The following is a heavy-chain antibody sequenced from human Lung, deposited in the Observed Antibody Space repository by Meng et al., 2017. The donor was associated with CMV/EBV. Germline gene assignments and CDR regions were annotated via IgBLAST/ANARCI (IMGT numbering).Heavy chain of an antibody. CDR1: GFIVSSKY. J-gene: IGHJ6*01. CDR3: ATQAPPGITDKDYFYYGMDV. Sequence: GEXXKISCAVSGFIVSSKYMTWVRQTPGKGLEWVSIIYTGGSASYADSVKGRFTISRDNSKNTLYLQMNSLRAEDTAVYYCATQAPPGITDKDYFYYGMDVWXQGNXVNGAS. CDR2: IYTGGSA. D-gene: IGHD1-14*01. V-gene: IGHV3-53*01.